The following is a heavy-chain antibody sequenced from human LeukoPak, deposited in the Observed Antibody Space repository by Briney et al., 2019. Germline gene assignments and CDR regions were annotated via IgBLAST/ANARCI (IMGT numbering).Heavy chain of an antibody. CDR3: AREVKGGYITYYYYMDV. Sequence: GGSLRLSCAASGFTFSSYAMSWVRQAPGKGLEWVSAISGSGGSTYYADSVKGRFTISRDNSKNTLYLQMNSLRAEDTALYYCAREVKGGYITYYYYMDVWGKGTTVTVSS. CDR2: ISGSGGST. J-gene: IGHJ6*03. CDR1: GFTFSSYA. D-gene: IGHD5-12*01. V-gene: IGHV3-23*01.